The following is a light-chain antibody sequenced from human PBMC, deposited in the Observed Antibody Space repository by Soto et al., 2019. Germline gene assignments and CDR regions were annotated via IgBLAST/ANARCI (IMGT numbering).Light chain of an antibody. CDR2: GAK. CDR1: QSLLHSNGYNY. V-gene: IGKV2-28*01. J-gene: IGKJ5*01. CDR3: QQCHATPLT. Sequence: DIVMTQSPLSLPVTRGEPASISCRASQSLLHSNGYNYLDWYLQKPGKAPNLLIFGAKTLQSGVPSRFSGSGYGTDFTLTITTLQPEDVGIYYCQQCHATPLTFGQGTRLEIK.